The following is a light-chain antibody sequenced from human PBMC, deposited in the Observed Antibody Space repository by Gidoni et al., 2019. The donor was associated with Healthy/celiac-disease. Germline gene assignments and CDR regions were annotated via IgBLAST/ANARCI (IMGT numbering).Light chain of an antibody. V-gene: IGKV1-39*01. CDR2: AAS. J-gene: IGKJ1*01. CDR3: QQSYSTPWT. Sequence: DSQMTKSPSSLSASVGDRVTITCRASQSISSYLNWYQQKPGKAPKLLIYAASSLQSGVPSRFSGSGSGTAFTLTISSLQPEDFATYYCQQSYSTPWTFXXXTQVEIK. CDR1: QSISSY.